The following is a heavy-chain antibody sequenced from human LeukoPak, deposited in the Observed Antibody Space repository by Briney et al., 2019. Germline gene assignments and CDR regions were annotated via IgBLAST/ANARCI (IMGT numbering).Heavy chain of an antibody. V-gene: IGHV4-39*01. D-gene: IGHD2-15*01. CDR2: IYYSGST. J-gene: IGHJ5*02. Sequence: SETLSLTCTVSGGSISSSSDYWGWIRQPPGKGLEWIGSIYYSGSTYYNPSLESRVTISVDTSKNQFSLKLSSVTAADTAVYYCARQIKDSSWFDPWGQGTLVTVSS. CDR1: GGSISSSSDY. CDR3: ARQIKDSSWFDP.